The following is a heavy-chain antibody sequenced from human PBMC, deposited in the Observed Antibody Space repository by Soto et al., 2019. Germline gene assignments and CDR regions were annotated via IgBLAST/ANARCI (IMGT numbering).Heavy chain of an antibody. CDR2: IYYSGTT. Sequence: EALILTYTFSGNAIRNNNVHAGGTPHPPGKGLEWIGVIYYSGTTHYNPSLKSRVAISVDTSKNQFSLKLSSVTAADTAVYYCASNTKKPYCSGGSCYSEDWFDPWGQG. D-gene: IGHD2-15*01. J-gene: IGHJ5*01. CDR1: GNAIRNNNVH. CDR3: ASNTKKPYCSGGSCYSEDWFDP. V-gene: IGHV4-39*07.